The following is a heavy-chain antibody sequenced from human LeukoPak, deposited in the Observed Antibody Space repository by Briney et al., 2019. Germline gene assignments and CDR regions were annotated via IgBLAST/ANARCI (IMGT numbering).Heavy chain of an antibody. CDR3: ARDHDQWLLPSFDY. CDR2: TSHSAGT. D-gene: IGHD6-19*01. V-gene: IGHV4-39*02. J-gene: IGHJ4*02. Sequence: PSETLPLTCTVSGGSISSSSYYWGWIRQPPGKGLEWIGSTSHSAGTYYNPSLKSRVTISVDMSKNHFSLKLNSVIAADTAVYYCARDHDQWLLPSFDYWGLGTLITVSS. CDR1: GGSISSSSYY.